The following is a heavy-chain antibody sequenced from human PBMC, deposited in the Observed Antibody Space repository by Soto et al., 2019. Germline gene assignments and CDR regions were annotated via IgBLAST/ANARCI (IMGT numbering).Heavy chain of an antibody. Sequence: ASVKVSCKASGYTFTSYGISLVRQAPGQGLEWMGWISAYNGNTNYAQKLQGRVTMTTDTSTSTAYMELRSLRSDDTAVYYCARGSGSYRPSAIGYWGQGTLVTVSS. D-gene: IGHD1-26*01. J-gene: IGHJ4*02. CDR1: GYTFTSYG. CDR3: ARGSGSYRPSAIGY. CDR2: ISAYNGNT. V-gene: IGHV1-18*04.